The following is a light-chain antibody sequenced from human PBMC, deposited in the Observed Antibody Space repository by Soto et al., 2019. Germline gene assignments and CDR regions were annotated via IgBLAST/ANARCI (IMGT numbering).Light chain of an antibody. Sequence: DIQMTQSPSSVSASVGDRVTITCLASQDISGWLAWFQQKPGEAPKLLIYDASALPRGVPSRFSGSGSGTKFTLTIASLQPDDFATYYCQQYETFSGTFGPGTKVDIK. CDR1: QDISGW. V-gene: IGKV1-12*01. CDR2: DAS. CDR3: QQYETFSGT. J-gene: IGKJ1*01.